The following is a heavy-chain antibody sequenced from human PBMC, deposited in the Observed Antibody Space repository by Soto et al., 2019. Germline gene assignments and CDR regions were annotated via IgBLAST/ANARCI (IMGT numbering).Heavy chain of an antibody. CDR1: GFTFSYYY. D-gene: IGHD3-22*01. J-gene: IGHJ3*02. Sequence: GGSLRLSCAASGFTFSYYYMSWIRQSPGKGLEWVSYISGSDGAVYYADSVKGRFTISRDNAKSSLYLQMNSLRAEDTAVYYCARDMIVIRGAFHIWGQGTKVTVSS. V-gene: IGHV3-11*01. CDR3: ARDMIVIRGAFHI. CDR2: ISGSDGAV.